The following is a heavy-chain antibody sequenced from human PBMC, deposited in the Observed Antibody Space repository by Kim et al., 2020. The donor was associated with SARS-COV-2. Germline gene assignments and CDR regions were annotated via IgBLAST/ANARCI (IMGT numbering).Heavy chain of an antibody. CDR3: AHGTFWSGYPPDNWFDP. Sequence: SETLSLTCTVSGGSISSSSYYWGWIRQPPGKGLEWIGSIYYSGSTYYNPSLKSRVTISVDTSKNQFSLKLSSVTAADTAVYYCAHGTFWSGYPPDNWFDPWGQGTLVTVSS. CDR2: IYYSGST. D-gene: IGHD3-3*01. J-gene: IGHJ5*02. CDR1: GGSISSSSYY. V-gene: IGHV4-39*07.